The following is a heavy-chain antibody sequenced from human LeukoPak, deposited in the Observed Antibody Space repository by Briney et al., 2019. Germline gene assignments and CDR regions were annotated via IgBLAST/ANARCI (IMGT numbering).Heavy chain of an antibody. CDR3: AREASPPVLAIAAAGTNWFDP. J-gene: IGHJ5*02. CDR1: GYTFTSYS. D-gene: IGHD6-13*01. Sequence: ASVKVSCKASGYTFTSYSMNWVRQAPGQGLEWMGILNPSGGSTSYAQKFQGRVTMTRDMSTSTVYMELSSLRSEDTAVYYCAREASPPVLAIAAAGTNWFDPWGQGTLVTVSS. V-gene: IGHV1-46*01. CDR2: LNPSGGST.